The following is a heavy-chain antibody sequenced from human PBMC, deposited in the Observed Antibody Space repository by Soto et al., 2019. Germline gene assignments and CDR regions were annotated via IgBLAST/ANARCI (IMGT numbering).Heavy chain of an antibody. CDR1: GGSFSGYY. Sequence: QVQLQQWGAGPLRPLETLSLTCGVSGGSFSGYYWAWIRQSPGKGLEWIGEINDRGSINYNPSLKSRVSISFDTSKNHYSLNLRSVTAADTAVYYCARESHDSLTGPPWVWYFDLWGRGTLVTVSS. D-gene: IGHD3-9*01. V-gene: IGHV4-34*01. CDR3: ARESHDSLTGPPWVWYFDL. J-gene: IGHJ2*01. CDR2: INDRGSI.